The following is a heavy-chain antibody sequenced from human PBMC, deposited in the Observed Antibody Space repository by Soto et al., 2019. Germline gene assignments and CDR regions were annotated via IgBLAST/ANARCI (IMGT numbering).Heavy chain of an antibody. CDR2: IIPIFGTA. CDR3: ARDNGPYADYYYYGMDV. D-gene: IGHD4-17*01. V-gene: IGHV1-69*13. CDR1: GGTFSSYA. Sequence: SVKVSCKASGGTFSSYAISWVRQAPGQGLEWMGGIIPIFGTANYAQKFQGRVTITADESTSTAYMELSSLRSEDTAVYYCARDNGPYADYYYYGMDVWGQGTTVTVS. J-gene: IGHJ6*02.